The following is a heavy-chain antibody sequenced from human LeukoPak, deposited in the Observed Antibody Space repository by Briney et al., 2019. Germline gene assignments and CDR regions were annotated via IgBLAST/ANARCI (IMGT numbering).Heavy chain of an antibody. J-gene: IGHJ4*02. CDR1: GFTFSSYA. CDR2: IPDSSGNT. CDR3: AKRGAGYYFDY. Sequence: PGGSLRLSCAASGFTFSSYAMRWVPQAPGKGLVWVSNIPDSSGNTFYADSVKGRFTISRDNSKNTLYLQMNSLRAEDTAVYYCAKRGAGYYFDYWGQGTLVTVSS. V-gene: IGHV3-23*01. D-gene: IGHD6-19*01.